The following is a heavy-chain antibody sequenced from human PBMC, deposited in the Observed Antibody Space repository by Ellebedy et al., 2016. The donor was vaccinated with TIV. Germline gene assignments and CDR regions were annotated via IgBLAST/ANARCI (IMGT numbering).Heavy chain of an antibody. V-gene: IGHV3-7*01. CDR1: GFSFRSYW. D-gene: IGHD4-17*01. J-gene: IGHJ5*02. CDR3: ARRGSYGDYAVQINSWFDT. Sequence: GESLKISCVASGFSFRSYWMSWVRQAPGKGLEWVANIYQDGSTQYYVDSVKGRFTISRDNAKNSLFLQMNSLRVKDTAVYYCARRGSYGDYAVQINSWFDTWGRGTLVAVSS. CDR2: IYQDGSTQ.